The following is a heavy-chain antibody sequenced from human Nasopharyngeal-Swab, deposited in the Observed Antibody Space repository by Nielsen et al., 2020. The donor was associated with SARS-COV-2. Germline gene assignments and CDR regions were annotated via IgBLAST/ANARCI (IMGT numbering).Heavy chain of an antibody. CDR3: AKDGRYYASGSHPFDY. V-gene: IGHV3-7*03. Sequence: GGSLRLSCAASGFTFSSYWMSWVRQAPGKGLEWVANIKQDGSEKYYLDSVKGRFTISRDNAKNSLYLQMNSLRAEDTAVYYCAKDGRYYASGSHPFDYWGQGTLVTVSS. CDR2: IKQDGSEK. CDR1: GFTFSSYW. D-gene: IGHD3-10*01. J-gene: IGHJ4*02.